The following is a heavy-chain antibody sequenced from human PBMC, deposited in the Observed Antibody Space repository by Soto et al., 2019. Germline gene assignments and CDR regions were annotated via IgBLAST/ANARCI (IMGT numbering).Heavy chain of an antibody. V-gene: IGHV3-72*01. Sequence: VGSLRLSCAASGFTFSDRYMDWVRQAPGKGLEWVGRTKNKANSYTTEYAASVKGRFTISRDDSRNSVYLQMNSVKTDDTAVYYCTIEGAYPGPDFDYWGQGTLVTVSS. J-gene: IGHJ4*02. CDR1: GFTFSDRY. CDR2: TKNKANSYTT. CDR3: TIEGAYPGPDFDY. D-gene: IGHD3-16*01.